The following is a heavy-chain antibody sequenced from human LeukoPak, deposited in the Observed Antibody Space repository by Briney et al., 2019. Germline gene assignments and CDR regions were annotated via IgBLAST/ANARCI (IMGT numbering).Heavy chain of an antibody. CDR2: ISNSGGST. J-gene: IGHJ4*02. CDR3: AKEGATLAGTIDY. CDR1: GFTFRNYA. V-gene: IGHV3-23*01. Sequence: PGGPLRLSCAASGFTFRNYAMSWVRQAPGKGLEWVSVISNSGGSTYYADSVKGRFTISRDNSKNALYLQMNSLRAEDTAVYYCAKEGATLAGTIDYWGQGTLVTVSS. D-gene: IGHD6-19*01.